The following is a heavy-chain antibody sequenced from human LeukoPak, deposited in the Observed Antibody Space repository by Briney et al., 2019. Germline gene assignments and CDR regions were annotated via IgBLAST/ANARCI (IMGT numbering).Heavy chain of an antibody. CDR2: IGTAGDT. V-gene: IGHV3-13*01. D-gene: IGHD2-21*02. Sequence: PGGSLRLTCAASGFTFSNYVMGWVRQAPGKGLEWISAIGTAGDTYYPGSVKGRFTISRENAKNSLYLQMNSLRAGDTAVYYCARDSVTSGGFDIWGQGTMVTVSS. J-gene: IGHJ3*02. CDR3: ARDSVTSGGFDI. CDR1: GFTFSNYV.